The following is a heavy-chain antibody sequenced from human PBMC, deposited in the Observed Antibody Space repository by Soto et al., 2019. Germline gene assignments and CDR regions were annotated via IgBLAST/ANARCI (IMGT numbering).Heavy chain of an antibody. D-gene: IGHD2-2*01. V-gene: IGHV3-9*01. CDR1: GFTFDDYA. CDR3: AKDRGSGIVVVTLLAFDI. CDR2: ISWNSGSI. Sequence: EVQLVESGGGLVQPGRSLRLSCAASGFTFDDYAMHWVRQAPGKGLEWVSGISWNSGSIGYADSVKGRFTISRDNAKNSLYLQMNSLRAEDTALYYCAKDRGSGIVVVTLLAFDIWGQGTMVTVSS. J-gene: IGHJ3*02.